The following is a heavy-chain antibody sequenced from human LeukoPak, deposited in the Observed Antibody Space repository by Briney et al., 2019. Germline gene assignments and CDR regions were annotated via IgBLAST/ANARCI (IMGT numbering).Heavy chain of an antibody. CDR2: ISGGSGYT. J-gene: IGHJ4*02. CDR3: ARARAITGTTSFDY. V-gene: IGHV3-11*06. CDR1: GFTVSSDY. Sequence: GGSLRLSCAASGFTVSSDYMTWIRQAPGKGLEWVSYISGGSGYTNYADSVKGRFTVSRDNAKNSLYLQMNSLRAEDTAVYYCARARAITGTTSFDYWGQGTLVTVSS. D-gene: IGHD1-7*01.